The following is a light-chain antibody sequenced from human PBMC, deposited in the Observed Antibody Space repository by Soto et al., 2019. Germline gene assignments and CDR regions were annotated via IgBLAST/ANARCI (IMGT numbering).Light chain of an antibody. J-gene: IGKJ5*01. CDR2: GAS. Sequence: TVLTPSPATLSLSLLLRSTISPRSSQSVSSNLAWYQQKPGQAPRLLIYGASTRATGIPARFSGSGSGTEFTLTISSLQSEDFAVYYCQQYNNWPPITFGQGTRLEIK. CDR3: QQYNNWPPIT. CDR1: QSVSSN. V-gene: IGKV3-15*01.